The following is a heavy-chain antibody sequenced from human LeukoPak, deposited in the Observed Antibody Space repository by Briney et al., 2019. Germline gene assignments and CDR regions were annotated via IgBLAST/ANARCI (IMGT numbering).Heavy chain of an antibody. D-gene: IGHD3-3*01. CDR3: TTPGYYGFYYYYYYYMDV. CDR1: GFTFSNAW. Sequence: PGGSLRLSCAASGFTFSNAWMSWVRQAPGKGLEWVGRIKSKTEGGTTDYAAPVKGRFTISRDDSKNTLYLQMNSLKTEDTAVYYCTTPGYYGFYYYYYYYMDVWGKGTTVTVSS. CDR2: IKSKTEGGTT. J-gene: IGHJ6*03. V-gene: IGHV3-15*01.